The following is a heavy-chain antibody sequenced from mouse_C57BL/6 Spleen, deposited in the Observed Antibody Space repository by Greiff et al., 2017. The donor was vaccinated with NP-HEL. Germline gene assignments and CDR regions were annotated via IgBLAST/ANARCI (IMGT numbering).Heavy chain of an antibody. Sequence: VQLQQSGPELVKPGASVKISCKASGYSFTGYYMNWVKQSPEKSLEWIGEINPSTGGTTYNQKFKAKATLTVDKSSSTAYMQLKSLTSEDSAVYSCAYGSSYGWYFDVWGTGTTVTVSS. V-gene: IGHV1-42*01. CDR2: INPSTGGT. CDR3: AYGSSYGWYFDV. J-gene: IGHJ1*03. CDR1: GYSFTGYY. D-gene: IGHD1-1*01.